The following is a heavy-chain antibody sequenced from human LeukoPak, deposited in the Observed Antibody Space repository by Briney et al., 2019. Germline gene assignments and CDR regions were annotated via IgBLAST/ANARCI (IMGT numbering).Heavy chain of an antibody. Sequence: ASVKASCKASGYIFTSYYIHWVRQAPGQGLEWMGWINPNSGGTNYAQKFQGRVTMTRDTSISTAYMELSRLRSDDTAVYYCARDARYTMVRGVTNWFDPWGQGTLVTVSS. CDR2: INPNSGGT. V-gene: IGHV1-2*02. CDR1: GYIFTSYY. CDR3: ARDARYTMVRGVTNWFDP. D-gene: IGHD3-10*01. J-gene: IGHJ5*02.